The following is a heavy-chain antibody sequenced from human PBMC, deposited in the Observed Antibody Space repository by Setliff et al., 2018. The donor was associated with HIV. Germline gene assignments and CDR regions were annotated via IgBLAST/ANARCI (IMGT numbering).Heavy chain of an antibody. J-gene: IGHJ5*02. CDR2: IYTSGST. D-gene: IGHD7-27*01. CDR3: ARLGGNWGYWFDP. V-gene: IGHV4-61*02. Sequence: SETLSLTCTVSGDSISGGSSYWSWIRQPAGKGLEWIGRIYTSGSTNYNPSLKSRLTISIDTSMNQFSLRLNALTAADTAVYYCARLGGNWGYWFDPWSQGTLVTVSS. CDR1: GDSISGGSSY.